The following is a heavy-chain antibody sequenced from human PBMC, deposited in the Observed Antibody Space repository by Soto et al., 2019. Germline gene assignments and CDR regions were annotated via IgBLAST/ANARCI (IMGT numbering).Heavy chain of an antibody. CDR3: ARLNCGGDCSQFYVNYGIDV. D-gene: IGHD2-21*02. J-gene: IGHJ6*02. CDR1: GYSFTSYW. Sequence: GESLKISCKGSGYSFTSYWISWVRQMPGKGLESMGRIDPSASSTNYSPSFKGKVTISADKSISTVYLQWTSLKASDPAMYYCARLNCGGDCSQFYVNYGIDVWGQGTT. CDR2: IDPSASST. V-gene: IGHV5-10-1*01.